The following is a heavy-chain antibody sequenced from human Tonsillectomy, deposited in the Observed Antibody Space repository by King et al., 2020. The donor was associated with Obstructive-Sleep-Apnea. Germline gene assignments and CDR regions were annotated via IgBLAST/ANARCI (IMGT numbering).Heavy chain of an antibody. J-gene: IGHJ2*01. CDR3: ARDRGGDYDGWGYFDV. V-gene: IGHV4-39*07. D-gene: IGHD4-23*01. CDR2: VYYSGST. Sequence: QLQESGPGLVKPSETLSLTCTVSGGSISSSSYYWGWIRQPPGKGLEWIGSVYYSGSTYYNPSLKSRVTISVDTSNNQFSLKLSSVTAADTSVYYCARDRGGDYDGWGYFDVWGRGTLVTVSS. CDR1: GGSISSSSYY.